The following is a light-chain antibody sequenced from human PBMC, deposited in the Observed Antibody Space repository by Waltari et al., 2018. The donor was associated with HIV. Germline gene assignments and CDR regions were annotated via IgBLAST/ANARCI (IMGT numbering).Light chain of an antibody. J-gene: IGKJ4*01. V-gene: IGKV1-33*01. CDR3: QQYDNPPRA. CDR1: QDITNY. Sequence: DIQMTQSPSSLSASVGDRVTITCQASQDITNYLNWYQQKPGKAPKLLIYDASSLETGVPSRFGGSRSGTDFSFTISSLQPEDIATYYCQQYDNPPRAFGGGTEVEIK. CDR2: DAS.